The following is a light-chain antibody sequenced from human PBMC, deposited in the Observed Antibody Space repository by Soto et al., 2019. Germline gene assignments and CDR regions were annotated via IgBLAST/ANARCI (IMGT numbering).Light chain of an antibody. V-gene: IGLV3-21*02. J-gene: IGLJ2*01. CDR1: NIGSRS. CDR2: DDS. CDR3: HVGYSGSEHLVV. Sequence: SYELTQSPSESVAPGQTARIACGGNNIGSRSVHWNQQKPGQAPVLVVYDDSDRPPGTLERCSFSNSGNTATLTIIRVEAGDDDDYYCHVGYSGSEHLVVFGGGTKLTVL.